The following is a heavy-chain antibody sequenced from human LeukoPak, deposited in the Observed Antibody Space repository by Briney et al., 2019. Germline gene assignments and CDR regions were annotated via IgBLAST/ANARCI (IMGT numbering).Heavy chain of an antibody. D-gene: IGHD1-26*01. CDR3: AASIVGALDY. J-gene: IGHJ4*02. CDR1: GGSISSSSYY. V-gene: IGHV4-61*05. CDR2: IYYSGST. Sequence: SETLSLTCTVSGGSISSSSYYWGWIRQPPGKGLEWIGYIYYSGSTNYNPSLKSRVTISVDTSKNQFSLKLSSVTAADTAVYYCAASIVGALDYWGQGTLVTVSS.